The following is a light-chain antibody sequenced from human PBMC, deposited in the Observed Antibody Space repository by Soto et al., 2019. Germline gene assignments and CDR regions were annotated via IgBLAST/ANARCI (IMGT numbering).Light chain of an antibody. Sequence: QSVLTQPPSVSGAPGQRVTISCTASSSNIGAGYDVHWYQQLPGTAPKLLIYGNTNRPSGVPDRFSGSKSGTSASLAITGLQAEDEADYYCQSYDSSLSAWVFGGGTKPTVL. CDR1: SSNIGAGYD. J-gene: IGLJ3*02. CDR3: QSYDSSLSAWV. V-gene: IGLV1-40*01. CDR2: GNT.